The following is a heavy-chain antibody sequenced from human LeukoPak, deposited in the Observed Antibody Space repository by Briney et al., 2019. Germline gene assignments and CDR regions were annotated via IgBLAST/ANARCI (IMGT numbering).Heavy chain of an antibody. CDR3: AITPGYSYGLYYFDY. CDR1: GFTFSSYA. J-gene: IGHJ4*02. D-gene: IGHD5-18*01. Sequence: SGGSLRLSCAASGFTFSSYAMSWVRQAPGKGLVWVSAISGSGGSTYYADSVKGRFTISRDNSKNTLYLQMNSLRAEDTAVYYCAITPGYSYGLYYFDYWGQGTLVTVSS. V-gene: IGHV3-23*01. CDR2: ISGSGGST.